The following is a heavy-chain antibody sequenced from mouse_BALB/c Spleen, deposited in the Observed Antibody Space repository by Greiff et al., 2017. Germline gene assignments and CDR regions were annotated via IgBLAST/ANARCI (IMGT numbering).Heavy chain of an antibody. CDR1: GYAFTNYL. Sequence: QVQLKESGAELVRPGTSVKVSCKASGYAFTNYLIEWVKQRPGQGLEWIGVINPGSGGTNYNEKFKGKATLTADKSSSTAYMQLSSLTSDDSAVYFCAVPGYYGNYVGAMDYWGQGTSVTVSS. CDR3: AVPGYYGNYVGAMDY. J-gene: IGHJ4*01. V-gene: IGHV1-54*03. CDR2: INPGSGGT. D-gene: IGHD2-1*01.